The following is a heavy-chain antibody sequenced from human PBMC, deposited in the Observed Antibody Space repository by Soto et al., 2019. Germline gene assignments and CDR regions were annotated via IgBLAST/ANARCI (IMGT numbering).Heavy chain of an antibody. D-gene: IGHD3-3*01. CDR2: ISSSSSYI. CDR3: ARGRQRFFEWLLMKGGFDP. CDR1: GFTFSSYS. J-gene: IGHJ5*02. V-gene: IGHV3-21*01. Sequence: GGSLRLSCAASGFTFSSYSMNWDRQAPGKGLEWVSSISSSSSYIYYADSVKGRFTISRDNAKNSLYQQMNSLRAEDTAVYYCARGRQRFFEWLLMKGGFDPWGQGTLVTVSS.